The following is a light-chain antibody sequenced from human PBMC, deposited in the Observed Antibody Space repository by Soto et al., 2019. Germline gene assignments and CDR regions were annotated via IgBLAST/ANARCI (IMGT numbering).Light chain of an antibody. V-gene: IGLV2-8*01. Sequence: QSALTQPPSASGSPGQSVTISCTGTSSDVGAYNYVSWYQQYPGKAPKLMIYEVSKRPSGVPDRFSGSKSGKTASLTVYGLQAEDEADYYCSSYAGSNIWVFGGGTKLTVL. CDR2: EVS. CDR1: SSDVGAYNY. CDR3: SSYAGSNIWV. J-gene: IGLJ3*02.